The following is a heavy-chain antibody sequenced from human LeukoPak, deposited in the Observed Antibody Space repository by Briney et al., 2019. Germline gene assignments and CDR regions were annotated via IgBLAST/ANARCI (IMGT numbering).Heavy chain of an antibody. Sequence: GGSLRLSCAASGFTFSSYVMHWVRQAPGKGPEWVAIISYDGSNEYYADSVKGRFTISRDTSRSTLYLQMNSLRAEDTAIYYCAKDLMRDRWFGESWGQGTLVIVSS. J-gene: IGHJ5*02. CDR1: GFTFSSYV. D-gene: IGHD3-10*01. CDR2: ISYDGSNE. CDR3: AKDLMRDRWFGES. V-gene: IGHV3-30*04.